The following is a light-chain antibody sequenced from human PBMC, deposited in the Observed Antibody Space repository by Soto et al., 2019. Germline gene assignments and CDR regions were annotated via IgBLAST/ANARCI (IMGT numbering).Light chain of an antibody. V-gene: IGKV3-20*01. CDR3: QQYDSSPWT. J-gene: IGKJ1*01. Sequence: EIVLTQSPGTLSLSPGERATLSCRASQSISSSFLAWYQQKPGQAPRLLIYGASSRATCIPDRFSGSGSGTAFTLTISRLEPEDFAVFYCQQYDSSPWTFGQGTKVEIK. CDR2: GAS. CDR1: QSISSSF.